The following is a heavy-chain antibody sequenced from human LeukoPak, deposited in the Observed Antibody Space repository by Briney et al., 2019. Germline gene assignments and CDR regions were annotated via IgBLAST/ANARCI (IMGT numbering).Heavy chain of an antibody. Sequence: GGSLRLSCAASGFTLSSNWMSWVRQAPGKGLEWMANINQDRSEEYYVDSVKGRFTNSRDNAKNSLYLQMNGLRAEDTALYYGARLRAGNYFEYWGQETLVTVSS. CDR1: GFTLSSNW. CDR3: ARLRAGNYFEY. J-gene: IGHJ4*02. CDR2: INQDRSEE. D-gene: IGHD5-24*01. V-gene: IGHV3-7*05.